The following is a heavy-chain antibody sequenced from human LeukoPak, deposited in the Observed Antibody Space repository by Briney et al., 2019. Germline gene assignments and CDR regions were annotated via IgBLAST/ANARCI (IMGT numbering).Heavy chain of an antibody. J-gene: IGHJ6*03. CDR3: ARDARPTSRYMDV. V-gene: IGHV3-48*01. Sequence: GGSLRLSCAASGFTFSSYSMNWVRQAPGKGLEWVSYISSSSSTIYYAATGKGRFTTSRDNAKHSLYLQMNSLRAEDTAVYYCARDARPTSRYMDVWGKGTTVTVSS. D-gene: IGHD2-2*01. CDR1: GFTFSSYS. CDR2: ISSSSSTI.